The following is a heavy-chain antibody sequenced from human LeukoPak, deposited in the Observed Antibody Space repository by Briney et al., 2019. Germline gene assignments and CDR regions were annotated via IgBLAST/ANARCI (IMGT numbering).Heavy chain of an antibody. CDR1: GGSISSYY. V-gene: IGHV4-59*08. D-gene: IGHD6-6*01. J-gene: IGHJ3*02. CDR3: ARRSSSPVAFDI. Sequence: SETLSLTCTVSGGSISSYYWSWIRQPPGKGLECIGYIYYSGSTNYNPSLKSRVTISVDTSKNQFSLKLSSVTAADTAVYYCARRSSSPVAFDIWGQGTMVTVSS. CDR2: IYYSGST.